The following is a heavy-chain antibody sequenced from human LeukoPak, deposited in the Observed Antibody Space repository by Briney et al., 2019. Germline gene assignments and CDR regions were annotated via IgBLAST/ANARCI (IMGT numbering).Heavy chain of an antibody. Sequence: SQTLSLTCTVSGGSISSGGNYWSCIRQHPGKGLEWIGYIYYSGSTYYNPSLKSRVTISLDTSKNQFSLKLNSVTAADTAVYYCARDRWFDPWGQGTLVTVSS. V-gene: IGHV4-31*03. CDR1: GGSISSGGNY. J-gene: IGHJ5*02. CDR3: ARDRWFDP. CDR2: IYYSGST.